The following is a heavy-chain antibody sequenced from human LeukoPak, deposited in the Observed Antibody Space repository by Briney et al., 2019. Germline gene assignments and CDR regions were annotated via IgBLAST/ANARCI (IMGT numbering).Heavy chain of an antibody. D-gene: IGHD3-10*01. CDR1: GGTFSSYA. J-gene: IGHJ3*02. V-gene: IGHV1-69*05. Sequence: SVTVSFKASGGTFSSYAINWVRPAPGRGLAWVGGIIPIFGTVNYAQKCQGRVTITTDESTSTAYMELSSLRSEDTAVYYCARVTTGGSGSYYAFDIWGQGTMVTVSS. CDR3: ARVTTGGSGSYYAFDI. CDR2: IIPIFGTV.